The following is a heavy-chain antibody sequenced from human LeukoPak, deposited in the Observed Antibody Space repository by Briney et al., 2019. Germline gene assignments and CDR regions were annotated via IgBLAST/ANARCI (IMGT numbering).Heavy chain of an antibody. CDR1: GGSFSGYY. V-gene: IGHV4-34*01. D-gene: IGHD1-1*01. CDR3: ARDTGGEELERRIGFDY. J-gene: IGHJ4*02. Sequence: SETLSLTCAAYGGSFSGYYWSWIRQPPGKGLEWIGEINHSGSTNYNPSLKSRVTISVDTSKNQFSLKLSSVTAADTAVYYCARDTGGEELERRIGFDYWGQGTLVTVSS. CDR2: INHSGST.